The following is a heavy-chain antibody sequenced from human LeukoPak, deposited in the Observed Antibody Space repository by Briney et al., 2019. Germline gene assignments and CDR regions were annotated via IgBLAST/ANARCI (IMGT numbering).Heavy chain of an antibody. CDR3: ASPILATDYYYYYMDV. V-gene: IGHV3-11*04. CDR2: ISSSGSTI. CDR1: GFTFSDYY. J-gene: IGHJ6*03. Sequence: GGSLRLSCAASGFTFSDYYMSWIRQAPGKGLEWVSYISSSGSTIYYADSVKGRFTISRDNAKNSLYLQMNSLRAEDTAVYYCASPILATDYYYYYMDVWGKGTTVTVSS. D-gene: IGHD5-12*01.